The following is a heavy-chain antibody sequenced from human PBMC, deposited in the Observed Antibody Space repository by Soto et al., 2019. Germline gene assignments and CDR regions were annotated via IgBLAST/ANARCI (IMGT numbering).Heavy chain of an antibody. Sequence: PGGSLRLSCSAPGITFSSYAMSWVRQAPGKGLEWVSAVRGSGGSTYYADSVKGRFTISRDNSKNTLYLQMNSLRAEDTAVYYCAKDHRSPYYYYGMDVWGQGTTVTVSS. CDR3: AKDHRSPYYYYGMDV. CDR2: VRGSGGST. J-gene: IGHJ6*02. V-gene: IGHV3-23*01. CDR1: GITFSSYA.